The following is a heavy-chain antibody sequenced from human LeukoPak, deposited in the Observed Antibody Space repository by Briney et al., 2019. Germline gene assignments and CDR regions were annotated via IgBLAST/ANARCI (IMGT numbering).Heavy chain of an antibody. CDR2: VYHTGRT. Sequence: SETLSLTCTVSGGSISGSNHYWGWIRQPPGKGPEWIGSVYHTGRTYYNVSLNSRLTISVDTSKNQFSLKMTSVTAADTAVYFCARGRRDYGNFVWYDPWGQGTLVTVSS. J-gene: IGHJ5*02. V-gene: IGHV4-39*07. D-gene: IGHD4-11*01. CDR3: ARGRRDYGNFVWYDP. CDR1: GGSISGSNHY.